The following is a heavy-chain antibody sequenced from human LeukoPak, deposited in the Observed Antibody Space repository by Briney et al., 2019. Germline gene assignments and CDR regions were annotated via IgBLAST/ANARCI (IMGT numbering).Heavy chain of an antibody. V-gene: IGHV5-51*01. D-gene: IGHD5-24*01. J-gene: IGHJ4*02. CDR2: IYPGDSSTRYSHSDT. CDR1: GYSFTSYW. Sequence: GESLKISCKGSGYSFTSYWIGWVRQMPGKGLEWMGLIYPGDSSTRYSHSDTRYSPSFQGQVTISADKSISTAYLQWSSLKASDTAMYYCARQTDGYNYYFDYWGQGTLVTVSS. CDR3: ARQTDGYNYYFDY.